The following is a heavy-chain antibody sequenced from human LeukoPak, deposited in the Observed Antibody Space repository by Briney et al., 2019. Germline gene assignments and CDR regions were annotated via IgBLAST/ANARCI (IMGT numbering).Heavy chain of an antibody. Sequence: GGSLRLSCAASGFTFSSYGMHWVRQAPGKGLEWVAFIRYDGSNKYYADSVKGRFTISSDNSKNTLYLQMNSLRAEDTAVYYCAKDRGDYYDIWGQGTLVTVSS. D-gene: IGHD3-22*01. CDR1: GFTFSSYG. CDR2: IRYDGSNK. J-gene: IGHJ4*02. V-gene: IGHV3-30*02. CDR3: AKDRGDYYDI.